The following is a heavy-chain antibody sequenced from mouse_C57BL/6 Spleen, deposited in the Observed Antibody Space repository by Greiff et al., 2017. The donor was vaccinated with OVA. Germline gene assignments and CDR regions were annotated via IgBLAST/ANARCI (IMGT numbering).Heavy chain of an antibody. D-gene: IGHD4-1*01. Sequence: VKLQQPGAELVKPGASVKLSCKASGYTFTSYWMHWVKQRPGRGLEWIGRFDPNSGGTKYNEKFKSKATLTVDKPSSTAYMQLSSLTSEDAAVYYCARANWDHYAMDYWGQGTSVTVSS. CDR3: ARANWDHYAMDY. V-gene: IGHV1-72*01. CDR1: GYTFTSYW. J-gene: IGHJ4*01. CDR2: FDPNSGGT.